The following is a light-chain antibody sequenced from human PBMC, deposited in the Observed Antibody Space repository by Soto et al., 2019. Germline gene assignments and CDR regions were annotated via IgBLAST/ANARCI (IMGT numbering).Light chain of an antibody. CDR3: QQYSNWPT. Sequence: EIVMTQSPATLSVSPGERVTLSCRASQSVSSNLAWYQHKPGQAPRLLIYGASTSATGIPARFSGSGSGTEFTLTISSLQSEDFVIYYCQQYSNWPTFGQGTKLEIE. V-gene: IGKV3-15*01. J-gene: IGKJ2*01. CDR2: GAS. CDR1: QSVSSN.